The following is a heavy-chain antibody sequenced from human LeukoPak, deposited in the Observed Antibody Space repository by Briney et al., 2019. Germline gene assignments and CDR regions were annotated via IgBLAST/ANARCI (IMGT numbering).Heavy chain of an antibody. CDR2: IIPILGIA. V-gene: IGHV1-69*04. CDR1: GGTFSSYA. J-gene: IGHJ4*02. Sequence: SVKVSCKASGGTFSSYAISWVRQAPGQGLEWMGRIIPILGIANYAQKFQGRVTMTRNTSISTAYMELSSLRSEDTAVYYCARGPKEGHDYWGQGTLVTVSS. CDR3: ARGPKEGHDY.